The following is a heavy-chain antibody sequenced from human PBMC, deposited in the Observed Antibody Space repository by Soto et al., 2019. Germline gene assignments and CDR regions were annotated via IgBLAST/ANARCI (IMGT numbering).Heavy chain of an antibody. J-gene: IGHJ6*02. Sequence: SETLSLTCTVSGGSISSYYWSWIRQPAGKGLEWIGRIYTSGSTNYNPSLKSRVTMSVDTSKNQFSLKLSSVTAADTAVYYCARGASGSYYSYYYYGMDVWGQGTTVTVSS. D-gene: IGHD3-10*01. V-gene: IGHV4-4*07. CDR3: ARGASGSYYSYYYYGMDV. CDR1: GGSISSYY. CDR2: IYTSGST.